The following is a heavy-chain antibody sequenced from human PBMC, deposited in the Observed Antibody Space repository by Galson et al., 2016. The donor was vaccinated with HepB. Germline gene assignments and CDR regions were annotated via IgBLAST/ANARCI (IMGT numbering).Heavy chain of an antibody. CDR2: INVNNGGT. D-gene: IGHD6-13*01. V-gene: IGHV1-2*02. Sequence: SVKVSCKASGYPFIGYHMHWLRQAPGQGLEWLGWINVNNGGTRYAQKFKGRVSMTRDTSINTAYLEVSGLTSDDTALYYCARESERGPGSGWCWFRPWGQGTLVTVSS. CDR3: ARESERGPGSGWCWFRP. CDR1: GYPFIGYH. J-gene: IGHJ5*02.